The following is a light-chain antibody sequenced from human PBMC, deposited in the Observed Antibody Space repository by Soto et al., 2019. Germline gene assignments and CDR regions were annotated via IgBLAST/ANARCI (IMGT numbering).Light chain of an antibody. CDR3: QHYYSYSEA. CDR2: KAS. CDR1: QTISSW. Sequence: DVQMNQYPSNQSGTVGDRVTITCRASQTISSWLAWYQQKPGKAPKLLIYKASTLKSGVPSRFSGSGSGTEFTLTISSLQPDDFAAYYFQHYYSYSEAFGQGTKVDI. V-gene: IGKV1-5*03. J-gene: IGKJ1*01.